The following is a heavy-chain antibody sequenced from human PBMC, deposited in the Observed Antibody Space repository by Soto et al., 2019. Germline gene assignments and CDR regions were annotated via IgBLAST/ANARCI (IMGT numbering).Heavy chain of an antibody. CDR3: ARDSIRCSSTSCYYYYGMDV. V-gene: IGHV1-2*04. CDR1: GYTFTGYY. J-gene: IGHJ6*02. D-gene: IGHD2-2*01. CDR2: INPNSGGT. Sequence: GASVKVSCKASGYTFTGYYMHWVRQAPGQGLEWMGWINPNSGGTNYAQKFQGWDTMTRDTSISTAYMELSRLRSDDTAVYYCARDSIRCSSTSCYYYYGMDVWGQGTTVTVSS.